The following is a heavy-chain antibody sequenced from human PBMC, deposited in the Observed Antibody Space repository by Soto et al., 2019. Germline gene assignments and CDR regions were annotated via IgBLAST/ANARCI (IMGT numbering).Heavy chain of an antibody. D-gene: IGHD2-8*01. CDR1: GYSFTNHW. CDR2: IYPGDSDT. CDR3: ARRGGSGTNKYDSFNIDV. J-gene: IGHJ6*02. Sequence: GESLKISCKGSGYSFTNHWIGWVRQMPGKGLEWMGIIYPGDSDTKYSPSFQGQVTFSADKSISTAYLQWSSLKASDSAMYYCARRGGSGTNKYDSFNIDVWGQGTSGTVS. V-gene: IGHV5-51*01.